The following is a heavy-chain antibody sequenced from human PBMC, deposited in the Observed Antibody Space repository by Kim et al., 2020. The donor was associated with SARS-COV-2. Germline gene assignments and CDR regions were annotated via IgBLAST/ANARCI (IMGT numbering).Heavy chain of an antibody. J-gene: IGHJ4*02. CDR3: ARDHVAPSRNFDY. V-gene: IGHV1-3*01. Sequence: YSQKFQGGVTITRDTSASTAYMELSSLRSEDTAVYYCARDHVAPSRNFDYWGQGTLVTVSS. D-gene: IGHD2-2*01.